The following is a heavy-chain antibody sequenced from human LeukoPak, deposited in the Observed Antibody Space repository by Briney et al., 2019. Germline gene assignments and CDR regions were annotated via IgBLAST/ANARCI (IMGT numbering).Heavy chain of an antibody. Sequence: GGSLRLSCAASGFTFSSYAMHWVRQAPGKGLEWVAVIWYDGSNKYYADSVKGRFTISRDNSKNTLYLQMNSLRAEDTAVYYCARDTLIAAPKTGTVTRIGWFDTWGQGTLVTVSS. CDR3: ARDTLIAAPKTGTVTRIGWFDT. CDR1: GFTFSSYA. J-gene: IGHJ5*02. CDR2: IWYDGSNK. V-gene: IGHV3-33*08. D-gene: IGHD6-13*01.